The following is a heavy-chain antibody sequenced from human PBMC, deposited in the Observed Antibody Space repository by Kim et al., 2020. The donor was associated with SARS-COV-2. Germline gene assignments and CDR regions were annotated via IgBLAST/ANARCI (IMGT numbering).Heavy chain of an antibody. V-gene: IGHV3-9*01. D-gene: IGHD2-8*02. CDR1: GFTFNKYA. CDR2: FSLDSNWI. Sequence: GGSLRLSCIVSGFTFNKYAMHWVRQAPGKGLEWVGGFSLDSNWIDYADSVKGRFTISRDLANNYLFLQMNMLRVEDTALHYCGKDLVPGGLDVWGPGTT. CDR3: GKDLVPGGLDV. J-gene: IGHJ6*02.